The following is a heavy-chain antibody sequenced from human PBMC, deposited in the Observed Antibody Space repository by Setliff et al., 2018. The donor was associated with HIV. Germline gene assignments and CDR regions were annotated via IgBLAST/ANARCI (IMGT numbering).Heavy chain of an antibody. CDR1: GGSISGYH. CDR3: ARSPSYRSSWEYYFDY. V-gene: IGHV4-4*09. CDR2: IYTSRGT. J-gene: IGHJ4*02. D-gene: IGHD6-13*01. Sequence: PSETLSLTCTVSGGSISGYHWNWLRQTPGKGLEWIGYIYTSRGTNYNHSLRTRAIISVDTSNQFSLKLSSVAAAGAAVYYCARSPSYRSSWEYYFDYWGQGILVTVSS.